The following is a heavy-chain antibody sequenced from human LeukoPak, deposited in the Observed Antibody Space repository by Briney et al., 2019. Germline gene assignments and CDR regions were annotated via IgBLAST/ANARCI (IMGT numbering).Heavy chain of an antibody. J-gene: IGHJ4*02. CDR1: GYTLTELS. Sequence: ASVKVSCKVSGYTLTELSMHWVRQAPGKGLEWIGGFDPEDGETTYAQKFQGRVTMTEDTSTDTAYMELSSLRSEDTAVYYCATLRDCSSTSCYWYFDYWGKGTLVTVSS. CDR2: FDPEDGET. V-gene: IGHV1-24*01. CDR3: ATLRDCSSTSCYWYFDY. D-gene: IGHD2-2*01.